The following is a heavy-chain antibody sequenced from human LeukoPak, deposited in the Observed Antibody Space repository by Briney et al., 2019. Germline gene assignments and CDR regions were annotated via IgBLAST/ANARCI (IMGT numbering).Heavy chain of an antibody. CDR2: IKQDGSEK. CDR1: GFTFSSYW. V-gene: IGHV3-7*03. Sequence: SGGSLRFSCAASGFTFSSYWMSWVRQAPGKGLEWVANIKQDGSEKYYVDSVKGRFTISRDNAKNSLYLQMNSVRVEDTAVYYCARDVPVAGLDYWGQGTLVTVSS. CDR3: ARDVPVAGLDY. D-gene: IGHD6-19*01. J-gene: IGHJ4*02.